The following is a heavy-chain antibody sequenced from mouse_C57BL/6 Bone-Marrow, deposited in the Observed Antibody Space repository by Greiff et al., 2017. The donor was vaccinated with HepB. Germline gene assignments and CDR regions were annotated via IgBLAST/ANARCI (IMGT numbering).Heavy chain of an antibody. Sequence: QVQLQQSGAELVRPGTSVKVSCKASGYAFTNYLIEWVKQRPGQGLEWIGVINPGSGGTNYNEKFKGKATLTADKSSSTAYMQLSSLTSEDSAVYFCARGGSKAYWGQGTLVTVSA. D-gene: IGHD2-5*01. CDR3: ARGGSKAY. J-gene: IGHJ3*01. V-gene: IGHV1-54*01. CDR1: GYAFTNYL. CDR2: INPGSGGT.